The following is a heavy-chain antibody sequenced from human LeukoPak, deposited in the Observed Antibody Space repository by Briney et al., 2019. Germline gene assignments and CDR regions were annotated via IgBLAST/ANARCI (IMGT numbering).Heavy chain of an antibody. V-gene: IGHV1-2*02. D-gene: IGHD7-27*01. Sequence: ASVKVSCKVSGYTLTELSMHWVRQAPGQGLEWMGWINPNSGGTNYAQKFQGRVTMTRDTSISTAYMELSRLRSDDTAVYYCARDPRTGEFDYWGQGTLVTVSS. J-gene: IGHJ4*02. CDR3: ARDPRTGEFDY. CDR2: INPNSGGT. CDR1: GYTLTELS.